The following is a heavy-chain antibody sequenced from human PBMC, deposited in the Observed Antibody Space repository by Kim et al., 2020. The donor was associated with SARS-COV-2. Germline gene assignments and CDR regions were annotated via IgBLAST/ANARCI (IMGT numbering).Heavy chain of an antibody. CDR2: ISYDGSNK. V-gene: IGHV3-30*04. CDR1: GFTFSSYA. J-gene: IGHJ4*02. D-gene: IGHD3-22*01. Sequence: GGSLRLSCAASGFTFSSYAMHWVRQAPGKGLEWVAVISYDGSNKYYADSVKGRFTISRDNSKNTLYLQMNSLRAEDTAVYYCASPYYDILSGGDYWGQGT. CDR3: ASPYYDILSGGDY.